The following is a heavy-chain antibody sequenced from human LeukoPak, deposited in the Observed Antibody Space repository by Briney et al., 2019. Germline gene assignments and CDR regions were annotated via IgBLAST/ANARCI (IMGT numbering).Heavy chain of an antibody. CDR2: ISSDGGST. CDR1: GFTFSNYA. CDR3: ARETATGVSSSWYFDS. Sequence: GGSLRLSCAASGFTFSNYAIHWVRQAPDKGLEYVSAISSDGGSTFYANSVRGRFTISRDNSKDTEYLQMGSLTTEDMAVYYCARETATGVSSSWYFDSWGQGTLVTVSA. J-gene: IGHJ4*02. V-gene: IGHV3-64*01. D-gene: IGHD6-13*01.